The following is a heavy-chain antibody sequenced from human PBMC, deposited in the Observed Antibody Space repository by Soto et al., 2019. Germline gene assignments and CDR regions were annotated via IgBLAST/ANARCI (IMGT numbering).Heavy chain of an antibody. V-gene: IGHV3-23*01. D-gene: IGHD4-17*01. CDR3: ANGGDDYGGNTPVADFYFDY. CDR1: GFTFSSYS. CDR2: ISGSGGST. Sequence: PGGSLRLSCAASGFTFSSYSMSWVRQAPGKGLEWVSAISGSGGSTYYADSVKGRFTISRDNSKNTLYLQMNSLRAEDTAVYYCANGGDDYGGNTPVADFYFDYWGQGTLVTVSS. J-gene: IGHJ4*02.